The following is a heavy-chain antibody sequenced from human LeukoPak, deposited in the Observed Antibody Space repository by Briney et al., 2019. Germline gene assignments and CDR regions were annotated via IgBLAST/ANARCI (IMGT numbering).Heavy chain of an antibody. Sequence: GGSLRLSCVASGFTFSTYSMSWVRQAPGKGLEWVSSISSGSSYIYYADSVKGRFTISRDNAKNSLYLQMNSLRAEDTAVYYCERERPFDDTTGMDVWGQGTTVTVSS. CDR2: ISSGSSYI. D-gene: IGHD3-22*01. J-gene: IGHJ6*02. V-gene: IGHV3-21*01. CDR1: GFTFSTYS. CDR3: ERERPFDDTTGMDV.